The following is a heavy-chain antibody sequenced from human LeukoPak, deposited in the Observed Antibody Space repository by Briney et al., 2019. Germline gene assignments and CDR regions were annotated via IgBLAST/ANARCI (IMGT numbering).Heavy chain of an antibody. CDR1: GFTFSSYA. J-gene: IGHJ3*02. V-gene: IGHV3-64*01. Sequence: GGSLRLSCAASGFTFSSYAMHWVRQAPGKGLEYVSAISNNGGSTYYANSVKGRFTISRDNSKNTLYLQMGSLRAEDMAVYYCASAHVKDSSGHYASDIWGQGRMVTVSS. CDR3: ASAHVKDSSGHYASDI. D-gene: IGHD3-22*01. CDR2: ISNNGGST.